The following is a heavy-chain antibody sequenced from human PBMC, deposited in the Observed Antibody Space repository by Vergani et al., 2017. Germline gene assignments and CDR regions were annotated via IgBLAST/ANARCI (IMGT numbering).Heavy chain of an antibody. D-gene: IGHD3-16*02. CDR1: GYTFTSYG. V-gene: IGHV1-18*01. J-gene: IGHJ5*02. CDR2: INAYNGNT. Sequence: QVQLVQSGAEVKKPGASVKVSCKASGYTFTSYGISWVRQAPGQGLEWMGWINAYNGNTNYVQKLQGRVTMTTDTSTSTAYMELRSLRSDDTAVYYCARGHRLRLGELSGNWFDPWGQGTLVTVSS. CDR3: ARGHRLRLGELSGNWFDP.